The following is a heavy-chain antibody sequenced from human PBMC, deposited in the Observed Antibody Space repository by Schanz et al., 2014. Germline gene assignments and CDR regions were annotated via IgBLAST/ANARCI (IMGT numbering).Heavy chain of an antibody. J-gene: IGHJ6*02. CDR3: AKDDTQVNGMDV. CDR2: VCYDGSKK. Sequence: LVESGGGVVQPGRSLRLSCAASGFTFSSYGMHWVRQVPGKGLVWVAVVCYDGSKKYYADSVKGRFTTSRDNSKNTMYLQMNSLRAEDTAVYYCAKDDTQVNGMDVWGQGTTVTVSS. V-gene: IGHV3-33*06. CDR1: GFTFSSYG.